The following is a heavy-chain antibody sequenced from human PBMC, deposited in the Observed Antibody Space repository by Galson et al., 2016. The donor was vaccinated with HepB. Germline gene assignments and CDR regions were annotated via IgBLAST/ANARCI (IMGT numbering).Heavy chain of an antibody. Sequence: SLRLSCAASGFIFSDYAMHWVRQAPGKGLEWVGIIWSDGSNTYYGDALKGRFTISRDHSESTLYLQMNSLRAEDTSLYFCARERIDVLRGLNYYLCMDVWGQGTTVTVS. CDR2: IWSDGSNT. CDR3: ARERIDVLRGLNYYLCMDV. V-gene: IGHV3-33*01. D-gene: IGHD3-10*01. J-gene: IGHJ6*02. CDR1: GFIFSDYA.